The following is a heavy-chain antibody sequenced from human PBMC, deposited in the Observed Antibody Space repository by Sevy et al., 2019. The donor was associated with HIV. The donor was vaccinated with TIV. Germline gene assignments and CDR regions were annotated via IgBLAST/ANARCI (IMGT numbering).Heavy chain of an antibody. J-gene: IGHJ6*02. CDR2: ISSSGSTI. CDR1: GFTFSDYY. V-gene: IGHV3-11*01. Sequence: GESLKISCAASGFTFSDYYMSWIRQAPGKGLEWVSYISSSGSTIYYADSVKGRFTISRDNAKNSLYLQMNSLRAEDTAVYYCAGQNIAVAGTPDYYGMDVWGQGTTVTVSS. D-gene: IGHD6-19*01. CDR3: AGQNIAVAGTPDYYGMDV.